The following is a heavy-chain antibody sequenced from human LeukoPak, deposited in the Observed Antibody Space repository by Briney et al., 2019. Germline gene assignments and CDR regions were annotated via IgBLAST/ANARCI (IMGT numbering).Heavy chain of an antibody. CDR3: ARGRSSMVRGYYYYYMDV. CDR1: GGSISSYS. Sequence: SSETLSLTCTVSGGSISSYSWSWIRQPAGKGLEWIGRIFASGSTKYNPSLKSRVTMSVETSKKQFSLKLSSVTAADTAVYYCARGRSSMVRGYYYYYMDVWGKGTTVTISS. J-gene: IGHJ6*03. D-gene: IGHD3-10*01. CDR2: IFASGST. V-gene: IGHV4-4*07.